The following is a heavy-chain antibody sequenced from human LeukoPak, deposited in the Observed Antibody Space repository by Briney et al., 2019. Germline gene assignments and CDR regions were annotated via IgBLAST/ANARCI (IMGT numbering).Heavy chain of an antibody. D-gene: IGHD3-22*01. CDR3: AREVSAYYDSSGYYYGYFDY. J-gene: IGHJ4*02. CDR1: GHTFTGYY. V-gene: IGHV1-2*02. Sequence: ASVKVSCKASGHTFTGYYIHWVRQAPGQGLEWMGWINPNSGGTNYAQKFQGRVTMTRDTSISTAYMELSRLRSDDTAVYYCAREVSAYYDSSGYYYGYFDYWGQGTLVTVSS. CDR2: INPNSGGT.